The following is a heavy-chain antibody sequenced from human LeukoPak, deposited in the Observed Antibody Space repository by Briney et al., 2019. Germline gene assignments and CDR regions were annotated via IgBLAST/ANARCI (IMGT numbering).Heavy chain of an antibody. CDR1: GGSISSGGYS. Sequence: PSQTLSLTCAVSGGSISSGGYSWSWIRQPPGKGLEWIGYIYYSGSTYYNPSLKSRVTISVDTSKNQFSLKLSSVTAADTAVYYCARDNYYDKGYYFDYWGQGTLVTVSS. V-gene: IGHV4-30-4*07. CDR2: IYYSGST. J-gene: IGHJ4*02. D-gene: IGHD3-22*01. CDR3: ARDNYYDKGYYFDY.